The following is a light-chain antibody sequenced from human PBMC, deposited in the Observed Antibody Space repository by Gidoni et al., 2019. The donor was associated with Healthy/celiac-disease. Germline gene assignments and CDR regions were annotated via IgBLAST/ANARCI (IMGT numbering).Light chain of an antibody. CDR3: QQFNSYPET. J-gene: IGKJ2*01. CDR2: DAS. V-gene: IGKV1-13*02. Sequence: AIQLTQSPSSLSASVGDRVSITCRASQDISSSLAWYQQKPGKAPKLLIYDASSLESGVPSRFSGSGSGTDFTLTISSLQPEDFATYYCQQFNSYPETFGQXTKLEFK. CDR1: QDISSS.